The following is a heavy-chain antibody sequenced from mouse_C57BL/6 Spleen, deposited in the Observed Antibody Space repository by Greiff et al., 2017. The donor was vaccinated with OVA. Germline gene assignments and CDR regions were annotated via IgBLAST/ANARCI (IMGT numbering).Heavy chain of an antibody. CDR2: IYPGDGDT. CDR3: ARGGDYLHYFDY. Sequence: VKLVESGAELVKPGASVKISCKASGYAFSRYWMNWVKQRPGKGLEWIGQIYPGDGDTNYNGKFKGKATLPADKSSSTAYMQLSSLTFEDSAVYFSARGGDYLHYFDYGGQGTTLTVSS. CDR1: GYAFSRYW. D-gene: IGHD2-4*01. J-gene: IGHJ2*01. V-gene: IGHV1-80*01.